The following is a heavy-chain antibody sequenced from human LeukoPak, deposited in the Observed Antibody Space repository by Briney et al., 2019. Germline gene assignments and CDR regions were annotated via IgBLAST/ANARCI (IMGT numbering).Heavy chain of an antibody. CDR2: ISGSGGST. D-gene: IGHD6-19*01. J-gene: IGHJ4*02. CDR3: AKDKEGIAVAGTPIDY. Sequence: PGGSLRLSCAASGFTFSSYAMSWVRQAPGKGLEGVSAISGSGGSTYYADSVKGRFTISRDNSKNTLYLQMNSLRAEDTAVYYCAKDKEGIAVAGTPIDYWGQGTLVTVSS. V-gene: IGHV3-23*01. CDR1: GFTFSSYA.